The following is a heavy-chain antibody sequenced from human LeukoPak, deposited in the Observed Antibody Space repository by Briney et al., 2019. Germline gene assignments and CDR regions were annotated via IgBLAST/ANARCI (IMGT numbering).Heavy chain of an antibody. Sequence: GESLQISCMVSGYTFTNYWIGWVRQLPGKGLEWMGIIYPGDSDTRYSPSFQGQVTFSADKSITTAYLQWSCLKAPDTAWYYCARRVGSSWQLDSWGQGTLVTVSS. J-gene: IGHJ4*02. CDR2: IYPGDSDT. V-gene: IGHV5-51*01. CDR1: GYTFTNYW. D-gene: IGHD6-13*01. CDR3: ARRVGSSWQLDS.